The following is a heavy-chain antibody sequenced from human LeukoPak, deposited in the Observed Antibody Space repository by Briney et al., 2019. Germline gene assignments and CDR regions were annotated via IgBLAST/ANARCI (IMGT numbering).Heavy chain of an antibody. CDR2: IISSGSNI. CDR3: AGGSLRVLKIT. CDR1: GFTFSIYS. V-gene: IGHV3-21*06. D-gene: IGHD3-16*01. J-gene: IGHJ5*02. Sequence: PGGSLRLSCAASGFTFSIYSMHWVRPAQGKGLEWVSSIISSGSNIYYTGSVRGRFTVSRDNAKNSLYLQMSSLRPEDTAVDYRAGGSLRVLKITWGQQSLLTLPS.